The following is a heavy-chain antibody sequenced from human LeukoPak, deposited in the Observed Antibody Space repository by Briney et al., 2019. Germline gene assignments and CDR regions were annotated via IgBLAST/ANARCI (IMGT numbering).Heavy chain of an antibody. CDR2: INHSGST. J-gene: IGHJ5*02. CDR3: ARAEGGNWNYIRGHWFDP. V-gene: IGHV4-39*07. Sequence: SETLSLTCTVSGGSISSGGYYWSWIRQPPGKGLEWIGEINHSGSTNYNPSLKSRVTISVDTSKDQFSLKLSSVTAADTAVYYCARAEGGNWNYIRGHWFDPWGQGTLVTVSS. D-gene: IGHD1-7*01. CDR1: GGSISSGGYY.